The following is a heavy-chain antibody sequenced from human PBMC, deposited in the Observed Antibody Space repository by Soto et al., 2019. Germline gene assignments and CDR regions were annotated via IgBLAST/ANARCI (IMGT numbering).Heavy chain of an antibody. D-gene: IGHD6-19*01. CDR3: ARLLTATYISGWYVNWFDP. Sequence: ASVKVSCKASGYTFTSYGISWVRQAPGQGLEWMGWISAYSGNTNYAQKLQGRVTMTTDTSTSTAYMELRSLRSDDTAVYYCARLLTATYISGWYVNWFDPRGQGTLVTVSS. V-gene: IGHV1-18*01. J-gene: IGHJ5*02. CDR1: GYTFTSYG. CDR2: ISAYSGNT.